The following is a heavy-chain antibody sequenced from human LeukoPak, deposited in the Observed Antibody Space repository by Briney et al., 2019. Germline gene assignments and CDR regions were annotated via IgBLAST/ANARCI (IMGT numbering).Heavy chain of an antibody. CDR2: ISPSGGST. CDR1: GYTFTSNY. CDR3: AREGNAGHSFDY. D-gene: IGHD4-23*01. Sequence: ASVKVSCKAFGYTFTSNYMHWVRQAPGQGPEWMGVISPSGGSTTYAQKFQGRVTLTRDMSTSTDYLELSSLRSEDTAVYYCAREGNAGHSFDYWGQGTLVTVSS. J-gene: IGHJ4*02. V-gene: IGHV1-46*01.